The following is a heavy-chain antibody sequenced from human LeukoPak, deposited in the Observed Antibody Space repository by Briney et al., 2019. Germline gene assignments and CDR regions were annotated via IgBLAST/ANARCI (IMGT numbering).Heavy chain of an antibody. CDR2: ISSNGGST. CDR3: VKGGTAMVYDAFDI. CDR1: GFTFSSYA. V-gene: IGHV3-64D*06. J-gene: IGHJ3*02. D-gene: IGHD5-18*01. Sequence: GGSLRLSCSASGFTFSSYAMHWVRQAPGKGLEYVSAISSNGGSTYYADSVKGRFTISRDNSKNTLYLQMSSLRAEDTAVYYRVKGGTAMVYDAFDIWGQGTMVTVSS.